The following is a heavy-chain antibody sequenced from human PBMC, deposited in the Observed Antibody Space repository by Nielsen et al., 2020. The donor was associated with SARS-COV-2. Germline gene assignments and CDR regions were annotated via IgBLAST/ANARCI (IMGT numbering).Heavy chain of an antibody. V-gene: IGHV6-1*01. Sequence: SETLSLTCAISGGSVSSNSAAWNWIRQSPSRGLEWLGRTYYRSKWYNDYAVSVKSRITINPDTSKNQFSLHLNSVTPEDTAVYYCARARGAYGDYYYYYYTDVWGKGTTVTVSS. J-gene: IGHJ6*03. CDR1: GGSVSSNSAA. CDR2: TYYRSKWYN. CDR3: ARARGAYGDYYYYYYTDV. D-gene: IGHD4-17*01.